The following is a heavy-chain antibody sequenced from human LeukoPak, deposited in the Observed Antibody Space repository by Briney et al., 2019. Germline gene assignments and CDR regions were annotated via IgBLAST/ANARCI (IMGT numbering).Heavy chain of an antibody. V-gene: IGHV4-34*01. CDR2: INHSGST. J-gene: IGHJ6*04. Sequence: SETLSLTCAVYGGSFSGYYWSWIRQPPGKGLEWIGEINHSGSTNYNPSLKSRVTISVDTSKNQFSLKLRYVTAADTAVYYCARGQPLDVWGKGTTVTVSS. CDR3: ARGQPLDV. CDR1: GGSFSGYY.